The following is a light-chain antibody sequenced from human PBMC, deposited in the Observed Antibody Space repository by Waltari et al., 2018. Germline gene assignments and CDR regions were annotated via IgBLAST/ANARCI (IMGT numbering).Light chain of an antibody. CDR2: EDN. CDR3: QSFDSTNVV. V-gene: IGLV6-57*02. CDR1: SGSIASNY. J-gene: IGLJ2*01. Sequence: NFMLTQPHSVSESPGKTVTVSCTGSSGSIASNYVQGYQQRPGSAPTTVIYEDNQRPSGVPDRFSGSIDSSSNSASLTISGLKIDDEADYYCQSFDSTNVVFGGGTKLTVL.